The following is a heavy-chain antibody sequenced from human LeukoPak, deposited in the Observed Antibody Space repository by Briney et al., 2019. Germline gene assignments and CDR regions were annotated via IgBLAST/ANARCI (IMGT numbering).Heavy chain of an antibody. D-gene: IGHD3-10*01. CDR2: INHSGTT. Sequence: SETLSLTCAVYGGSFSGYYWSWIRQPPGKGLEWIGEINHSGTTNYNPSLKSRVTMSVDTSKNQFSLKLTSVTAADTAAYYCARQNYGSAPLRYWGQGTLVTVSS. CDR3: ARQNYGSAPLRY. J-gene: IGHJ4*02. V-gene: IGHV4-34*01. CDR1: GGSFSGYY.